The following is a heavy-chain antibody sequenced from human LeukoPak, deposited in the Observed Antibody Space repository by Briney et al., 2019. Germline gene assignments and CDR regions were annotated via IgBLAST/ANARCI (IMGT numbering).Heavy chain of an antibody. CDR2: ISSSSSDT. J-gene: IGHJ4*02. D-gene: IGHD1-7*01. Sequence: PGGSLRLSCAASGFTVGSYSMNWVRQAPGKGLECVSSISSSSSDTYYADSVKGRFTISRDNAKNSLYLQMNSLRAEGTAVYYCARQGITGTIDYWGQGTLVTVSA. CDR1: GFTVGSYS. V-gene: IGHV3-21*01. CDR3: ARQGITGTIDY.